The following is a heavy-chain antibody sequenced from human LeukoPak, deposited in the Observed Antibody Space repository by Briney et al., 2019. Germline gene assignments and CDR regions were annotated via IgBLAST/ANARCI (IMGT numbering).Heavy chain of an antibody. CDR2: TYYRSRWYN. CDR1: GDSVSSNSAA. D-gene: IGHD2-8*02. V-gene: IGHV6-1*01. J-gene: IGHJ5*02. Sequence: SQNLSLTCAISGDSVSSNSAAWNWIRQSPSRGLEWLGRTYYRSRWYNDYAVSVKSRITINPDTSKNQFSLQLNSATPEDTAVYYCARGYWLNNWFDPWGQGTLVTVSS. CDR3: ARGYWLNNWFDP.